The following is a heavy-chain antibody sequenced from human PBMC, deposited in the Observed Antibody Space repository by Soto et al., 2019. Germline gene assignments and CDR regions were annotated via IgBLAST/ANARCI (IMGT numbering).Heavy chain of an antibody. CDR2: INHSGST. J-gene: IGHJ4*02. CDR3: ARVAANGSSWYLLDY. V-gene: IGHV4-34*01. CDR1: GGSFSGYY. Sequence: QVQLQQWGAGLLKPSETLSLTCAVYGGSFSGYYWSWIRQPPGKGLEWIGEINHSGSTNYNPSLKRRVTRTVDTSKNQFSLKLSYVTAADTAVYYCARVAANGSSWYLLDYWGQGTLVTVSS. D-gene: IGHD6-13*01.